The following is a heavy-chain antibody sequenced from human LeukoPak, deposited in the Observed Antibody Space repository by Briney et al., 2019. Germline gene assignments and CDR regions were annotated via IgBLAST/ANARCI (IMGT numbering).Heavy chain of an antibody. CDR3: ARSVLQLDYGDYLGY. Sequence: TSETLSLTCAVYGGSFSGYYWSWIRQPPGKGLEWIGEINHSGSTNYNPSLKSRVTISVDTSKNQFSLKLSSVTAADTAVYYCARSVLQLDYGDYLGYWGQGTLVTVSS. CDR1: GGSFSGYY. D-gene: IGHD4-17*01. J-gene: IGHJ4*02. CDR2: INHSGST. V-gene: IGHV4-34*01.